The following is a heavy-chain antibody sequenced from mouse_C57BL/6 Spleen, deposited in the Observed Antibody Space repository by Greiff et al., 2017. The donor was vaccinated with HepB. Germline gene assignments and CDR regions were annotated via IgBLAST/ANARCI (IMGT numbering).Heavy chain of an antibody. CDR1: GYTFTSYW. V-gene: IGHV1-55*01. CDR2: IYPGSGST. D-gene: IGHD2-4*01. CDR3: ARSSDYDGGNYFDY. J-gene: IGHJ2*01. Sequence: QVQLQQPGAELVKPGASVKMSCKASGYTFTSYWITWVKQRPGQGLEWIGDIYPGSGSTNYNEKFKSKATLTVDTSSSTAYMQLSSLTSEDSAVYYCARSSDYDGGNYFDYWGQGTTLTVSS.